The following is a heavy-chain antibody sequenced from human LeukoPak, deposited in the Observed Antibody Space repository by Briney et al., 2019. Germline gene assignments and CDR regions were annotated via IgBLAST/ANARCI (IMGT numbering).Heavy chain of an antibody. D-gene: IGHD3-10*01. V-gene: IGHV3-9*01. CDR1: GFTFDDYA. Sequence: PGRSLRLSCAASGFTFDDYAMHWVRQAPGKGLEWVSGISWNSGSIGYADSVKGRFTISRDKAKNSLYVQMNRLRAEDTALYYXXXXXXXXGSGSYYEDPFDYWGQGTLVTVSS. CDR2: ISWNSGSI. J-gene: IGHJ4*02. CDR3: XXXXXXXGSGSYYEDPFDY.